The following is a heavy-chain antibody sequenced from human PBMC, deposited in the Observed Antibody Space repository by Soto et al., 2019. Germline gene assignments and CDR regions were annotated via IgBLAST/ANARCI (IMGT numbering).Heavy chain of an antibody. CDR3: ARDLSSGYDYYYFDY. CDR1: GYRISSGYY. D-gene: IGHD3-22*01. J-gene: IGHJ4*02. Sequence: SETLSLTCSVSGYRISSGYYWGWVRQTPGKGLEWLGSIDYGGRTYKNPSLKSRVSASVDLSKNQFSLNLRSVTAVDTAVYFCARDLSSGYDYYYFDYWGQGTLVTASS. CDR2: IDYGGRT. V-gene: IGHV4-38-2*02.